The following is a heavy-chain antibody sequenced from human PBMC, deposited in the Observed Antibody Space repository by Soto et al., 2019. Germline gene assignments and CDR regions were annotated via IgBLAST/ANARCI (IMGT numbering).Heavy chain of an antibody. CDR1: GGSISSYY. V-gene: IGHV4-59*01. Sequence: SETLSLTCTVSGGSISSYYWSWIRQPPGKGLEWIGYIYYSGSTNYNPSLKSRVTISVDTSKNQFSLKLSSVTAADTAVYYCARGPLDIVATGTFDYWGQGTLVTVS. D-gene: IGHD5-12*01. CDR2: IYYSGST. CDR3: ARGPLDIVATGTFDY. J-gene: IGHJ4*02.